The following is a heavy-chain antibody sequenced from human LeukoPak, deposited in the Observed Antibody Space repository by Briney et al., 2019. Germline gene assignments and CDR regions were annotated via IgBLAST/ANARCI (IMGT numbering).Heavy chain of an antibody. CDR2: IKQDGSEK. Sequence: GGSLRLSCAASGFTFSSYWMNWVRQAPGKGLEWVANIKQDGSEKYYVDSMKGRFTISRDNAKNSLYLQTNSLRAEDTAVYYCARVNPGWFGELLPDYWGQGTLVTVSS. V-gene: IGHV3-7*01. J-gene: IGHJ4*02. D-gene: IGHD3-10*01. CDR1: GFTFSSYW. CDR3: ARVNPGWFGELLPDY.